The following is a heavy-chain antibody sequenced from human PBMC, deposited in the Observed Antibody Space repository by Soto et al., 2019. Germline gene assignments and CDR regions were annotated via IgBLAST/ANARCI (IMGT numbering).Heavy chain of an antibody. CDR1: GFSLRTTGVG. Sequence: QITLKESGPTLVEPTQTLTLTCTYSGFSLRTTGVGDGWIRQPPGKALEWLGIIYWNDDKRYSPSLKNRFTLTSDISKSQVVLTMTNMDPVDTATYYCAHTWGLPFDYWGQGTLLIVSS. CDR3: AHTWGLPFDY. CDR2: IYWNDDK. V-gene: IGHV2-5*01. J-gene: IGHJ4*02. D-gene: IGHD3-16*01.